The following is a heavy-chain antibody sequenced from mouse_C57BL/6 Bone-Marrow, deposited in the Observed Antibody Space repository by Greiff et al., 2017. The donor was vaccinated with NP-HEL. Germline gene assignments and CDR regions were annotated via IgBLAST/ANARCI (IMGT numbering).Heavy chain of an antibody. CDR3: ARPLGSSYDYAMDY. J-gene: IGHJ4*01. V-gene: IGHV5-17*01. Sequence: DVKLVESGGGLVKPGGSLILSCAASGFTFSDYGMHWVRQAPEKGLEWVAYISSGSSTIYYADTVKGRFTISRDNAKNTLFLQMTSLRSEETAMYYCARPLGSSYDYAMDYWGQGTSVTVSS. CDR1: GFTFSDYG. CDR2: ISSGSSTI. D-gene: IGHD1-1*01.